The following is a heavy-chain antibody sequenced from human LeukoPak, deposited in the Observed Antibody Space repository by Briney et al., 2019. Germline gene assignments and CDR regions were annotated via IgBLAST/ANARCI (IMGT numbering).Heavy chain of an antibody. J-gene: IGHJ4*02. Sequence: LRLSCAASGFTFSSYSMNWVRQPPGKGLEWIGYIYYSGSTYYNPSLKSRVTISVDTSKNQFSLKLSSVTAADTAVYYCARVWCSGGSCHSFDYWGQGTLVTVSS. CDR3: ARVWCSGGSCHSFDY. CDR2: IYYSGST. D-gene: IGHD2-15*01. CDR1: GFTFSSYS. V-gene: IGHV4-30-4*08.